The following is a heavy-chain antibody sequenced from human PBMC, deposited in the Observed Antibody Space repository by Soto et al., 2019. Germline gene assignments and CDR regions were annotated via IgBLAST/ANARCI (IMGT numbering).Heavy chain of an antibody. Sequence: QVQLLQSGAEVKKPGASVKVSCKASGYTFTNYGITWVRQAPGQGLEWMGWIGAYNGNTHYTERLQGRVTMTTDTSTSTGYMELRGLRSDDSAVYYCARVRQLGGYFYYYMDVWGNGTTVTVSS. J-gene: IGHJ6*03. CDR1: GYTFTNYG. V-gene: IGHV1-18*01. CDR2: IGAYNGNT. D-gene: IGHD6-6*01. CDR3: ARVRQLGGYFYYYMDV.